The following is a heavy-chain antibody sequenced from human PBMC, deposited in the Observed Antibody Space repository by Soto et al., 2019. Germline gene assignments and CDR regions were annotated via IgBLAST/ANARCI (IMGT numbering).Heavy chain of an antibody. J-gene: IGHJ4*02. CDR3: TRNWDYGLDS. D-gene: IGHD1-7*01. V-gene: IGHV3-73*01. CDR2: IRSKTNNYAT. CDR1: GFTFSDSA. Sequence: EVQLVESGGGLVQPGGSLKLSCAASGFTFSDSAMHWVRQASGKGLGWVGRIRSKTNNYATAYAASVKGRFTISRDDSKNTAYLQMNSLKTEDTAVYYCTRNWDYGLDSWGQGTLVTVSS.